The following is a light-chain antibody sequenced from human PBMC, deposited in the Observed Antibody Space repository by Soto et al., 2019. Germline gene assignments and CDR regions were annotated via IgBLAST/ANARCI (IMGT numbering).Light chain of an antibody. CDR2: NDN. CDR3: AAWDDSLNGHAV. J-gene: IGLJ7*01. V-gene: IGLV1-44*01. CDR1: SSNIGSNI. Sequence: QSVLTQPPSASGTPGQRVTISCSGSSSNIGSNIVNWYQQFPGTAPKVLIYNDNQRPSGVPDRFSGSKSGTSASLVISGLQPEDEADYYCAAWDDSLNGHAVFGGGTQLTVL.